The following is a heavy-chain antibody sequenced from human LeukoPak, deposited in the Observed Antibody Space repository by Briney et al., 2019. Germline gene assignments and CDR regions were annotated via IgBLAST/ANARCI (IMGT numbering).Heavy chain of an antibody. V-gene: IGHV4-39*07. Sequence: SETLSLTCTVSGGSISSSNYYWGWIRQPPGKGLEWIGSIYYSGSTYYNPSLKSRVTISVDTSKNQFSLKLSSVTAADTAVYYCARGGYSSSQFDPWGQGTLVTVSS. J-gene: IGHJ5*02. CDR2: IYYSGST. CDR1: GGSISSSNYY. CDR3: ARGGYSSSQFDP. D-gene: IGHD6-13*01.